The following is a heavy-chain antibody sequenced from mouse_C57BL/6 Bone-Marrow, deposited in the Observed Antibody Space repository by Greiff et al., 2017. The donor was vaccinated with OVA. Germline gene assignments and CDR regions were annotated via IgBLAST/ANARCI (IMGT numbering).Heavy chain of an antibody. CDR2: IYPGSGST. CDR1: GYTFTSYW. D-gene: IGHD1-1*01. Sequence: QVQLKQPGAELVKPGASVKMSCKASGYTFTSYWITWVKQRPGQGLEWIGDIYPGSGSTNYNEKFKSKATLTVDTSSSTAYMQLSSLTSEDSAVYYCARWGIYYGYYVDYWGQGTTLTVSS. CDR3: ARWGIYYGYYVDY. V-gene: IGHV1-55*01. J-gene: IGHJ2*01.